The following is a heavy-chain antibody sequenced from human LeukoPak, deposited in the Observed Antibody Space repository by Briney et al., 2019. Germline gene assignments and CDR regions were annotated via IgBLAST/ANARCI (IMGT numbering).Heavy chain of an antibody. Sequence: GGSLRLSCAASGFTFSGYAMHWVRQAPGKGLGWVAVISYDGSNEYYADSVKGRFTISRDNSKNTLYLQMNSLSVEGTAVYYCARVGYYASGPFSYFDYWGQGTLVTVSS. J-gene: IGHJ4*02. CDR1: GFTFSGYA. CDR2: ISYDGSNE. V-gene: IGHV3-30-3*01. CDR3: ARVGYYASGPFSYFDY. D-gene: IGHD3-10*01.